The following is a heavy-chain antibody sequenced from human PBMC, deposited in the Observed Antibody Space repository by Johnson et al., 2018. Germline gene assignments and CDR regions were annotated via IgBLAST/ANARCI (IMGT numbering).Heavy chain of an antibody. Sequence: QVQLVESGGGVVQXGRSLRLXCAASGFTFSSYGMHWVRQAPGKGLEWVAVIWYDGSNKYYADSLKGRFTISRDNSKNKLYLHMNSLRAEDTAVYYWARARSWGIQLYYYYYGMDVWGQGTTVTVSS. CDR3: ARARSWGIQLYYYYYGMDV. CDR1: GFTFSSYG. CDR2: IWYDGSNK. J-gene: IGHJ6*02. V-gene: IGHV3-33*01. D-gene: IGHD5-18*01.